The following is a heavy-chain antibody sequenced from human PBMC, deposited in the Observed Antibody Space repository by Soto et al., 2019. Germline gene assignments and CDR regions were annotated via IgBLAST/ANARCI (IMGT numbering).Heavy chain of an antibody. CDR1: GFSFSSYW. V-gene: IGHV3-74*01. CDR2: INSDGSDA. CDR3: AILTVFGVVADY. D-gene: IGHD3-3*01. J-gene: IGHJ4*02. Sequence: EVQLVESGGGLVQPGGSLRLSCAASGFSFSSYWMHWVRQTPGKGLVWVSRINSDGSDASYAGPVQGRFTISRDNAKNAVYLQMNSSRVEDTAVYYCAILTVFGVVADYWGQGTLVTVSS.